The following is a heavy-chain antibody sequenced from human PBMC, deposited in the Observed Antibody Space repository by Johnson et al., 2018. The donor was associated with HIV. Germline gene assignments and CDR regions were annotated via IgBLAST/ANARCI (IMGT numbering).Heavy chain of an antibody. D-gene: IGHD3-22*01. V-gene: IGHV3-66*01. CDR2: LYSGGST. J-gene: IGHJ3*02. Sequence: QLVESGGGLVKPGGSLRLSCAASGFTVSSNYMSWVRQAPGKGLEWVPVLYSGGSTYYADSVKGRFNIPRDHSKNKLYLQMNSLRAEDTAVYYCAKWNDISGYIRGLDAFDIWGQGTMVTVSS. CDR1: GFTVSSNY. CDR3: AKWNDISGYIRGLDAFDI.